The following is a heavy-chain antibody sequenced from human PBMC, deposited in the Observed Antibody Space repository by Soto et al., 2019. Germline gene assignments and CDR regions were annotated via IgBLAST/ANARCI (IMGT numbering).Heavy chain of an antibody. CDR1: GGSISSSSYS. Sequence: QLQLQESGPRLVKPSETLSLTCSVSGGSISSSSYSWGWIRQPPGKGLEWIGTIYYSGSTHYNPCLEGRVGISADPPNHQLSLRLSSVTAADTAVYYCGRQPGHCGSTTCFGYYSVDVWGQGTTVTVS. J-gene: IGHJ6*02. CDR2: IYYSGST. V-gene: IGHV4-39*01. CDR3: GRQPGHCGSTTCFGYYSVDV. D-gene: IGHD2-2*01.